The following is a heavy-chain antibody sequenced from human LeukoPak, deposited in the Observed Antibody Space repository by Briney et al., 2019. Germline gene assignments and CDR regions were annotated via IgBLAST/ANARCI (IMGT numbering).Heavy chain of an antibody. CDR2: INHSGST. CDR3: ARDREWLRRFDY. V-gene: IGHV4-34*01. D-gene: IGHD5-12*01. CDR1: GGSFSGYY. Sequence: SETLSLTCAVYGGSFSGYYWSWIRQPPGKGLEWIGEINHSGSTNYNPSLKSRATISVDTSKNQFSLKLSSVTAADTAVYYCARDREWLRRFDYWGQGTLVTVSS. J-gene: IGHJ4*02.